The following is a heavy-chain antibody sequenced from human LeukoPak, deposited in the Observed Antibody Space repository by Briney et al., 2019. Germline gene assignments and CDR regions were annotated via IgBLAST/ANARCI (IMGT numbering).Heavy chain of an antibody. CDR1: GFTFSSYS. V-gene: IGHV3-21*04. D-gene: IGHD3-10*01. CDR2: ISSSSSYI. CDR3: ARGARWFGETRRAFDY. J-gene: IGHJ4*02. Sequence: GGSLRLSCAASGFTFSSYSMNWVRQAPGKGLEWVSSISSSSSYIYYADSVKGRFTISRDNAKNSLYLQMNSLRAEDTAVYYCARGARWFGETRRAFDYWGQGTLVTVSS.